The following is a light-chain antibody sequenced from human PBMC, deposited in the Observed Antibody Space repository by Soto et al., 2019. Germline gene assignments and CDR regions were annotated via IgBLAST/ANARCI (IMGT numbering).Light chain of an antibody. J-gene: IGKJ5*01. CDR1: ESIARH. Sequence: DIQMTQSPSSLSASVGDRVTITCRASESIARHLNWYQQKPGKAPKLLIYAASSLQNGVPSRFRGGGSGTDFTLTISNLQPEDFSTDYCQQSYSDLSITFGQGTRLEIK. CDR2: AAS. V-gene: IGKV1-39*01. CDR3: QQSYSDLSIT.